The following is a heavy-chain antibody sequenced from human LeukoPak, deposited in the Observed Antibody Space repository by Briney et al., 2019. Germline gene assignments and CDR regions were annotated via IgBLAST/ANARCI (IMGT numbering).Heavy chain of an antibody. CDR1: GGTFSSYA. V-gene: IGHV1-69*13. Sequence: SVKVSCKASGGTFSSYAISWVRQAPGQGLEWMGGIIPIFGTANYAQKFQGRVTITADESTSTAYMELSSLRSEDTAVYYCARAGRRANDYGDYGYFDYWGQGTLVAVSS. CDR3: ARAGRRANDYGDYGYFDY. J-gene: IGHJ4*02. CDR2: IIPIFGTA. D-gene: IGHD4-17*01.